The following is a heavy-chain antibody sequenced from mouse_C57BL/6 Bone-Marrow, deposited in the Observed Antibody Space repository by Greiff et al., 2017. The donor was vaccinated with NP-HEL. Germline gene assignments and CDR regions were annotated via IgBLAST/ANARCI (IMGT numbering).Heavy chain of an antibody. J-gene: IGHJ3*01. CDR2: ISDGGGYT. D-gene: IGHD2-5*01. CDR3: ARDGSIVTPWFAY. CDR1: GFTFSSYA. Sequence: EVQLVESGGGLVKPGGSLKLSCAASGFTFSSYAMSWVRQTPEKRLEWVATISDGGGYTYYPDNVKGRFTISRDNAKNNLYLQMSHLKSEDTAMYYCARDGSIVTPWFAYWGQGTLVTVSA. V-gene: IGHV5-4*01.